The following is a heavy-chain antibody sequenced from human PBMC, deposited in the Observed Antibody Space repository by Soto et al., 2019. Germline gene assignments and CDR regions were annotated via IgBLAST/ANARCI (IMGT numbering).Heavy chain of an antibody. CDR2: IYYSGST. Sequence: PSETLSLTCTVSGGSISSYYWSWIRQPPGKGLEWIGYIYYSGSTNYNPSLKRRVTISVDTSKNQFSLKLSAVTAAATAVYYCARTDCSSTSCRDPYYYYYMDVWGKGTTVTVSS. V-gene: IGHV4-59*01. CDR3: ARTDCSSTSCRDPYYYYYMDV. J-gene: IGHJ6*03. D-gene: IGHD2-2*01. CDR1: GGSISSYY.